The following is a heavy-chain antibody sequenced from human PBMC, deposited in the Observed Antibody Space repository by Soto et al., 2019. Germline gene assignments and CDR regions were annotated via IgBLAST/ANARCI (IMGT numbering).Heavy chain of an antibody. CDR1: GLSITDSEMG. Sequence: QVTLKESGPVLVKPTETLTLRCTVSGLSITDSEMGVSWIRQLPGQPLEWLAHIDSSGEKSYRTFLKSRLALPKDTSQSQIVPTMTNMDPAETATYQCARRPLAVPGRPWFDPRGPGNPVPVSS. CDR3: ARRPLAVPGRPWFDP. CDR2: IDSSGEK. J-gene: IGHJ5*01. V-gene: IGHV2-26*01. D-gene: IGHD2-8*02.